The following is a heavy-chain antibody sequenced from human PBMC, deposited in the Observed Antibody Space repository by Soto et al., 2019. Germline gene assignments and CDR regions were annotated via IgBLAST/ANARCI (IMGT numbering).Heavy chain of an antibody. V-gene: IGHV3-11*04. Sequence: QVQLVESGGGLAKPGGSLRLSCAASGFTFSEHYMSWIRQAPGKGLEWISYSNPSGFSTDYADSVKGRFTISRDNAENALYLQMNSLRAEDTALYYCARGHHSMDIWGQGAKVTVPS. CDR3: ARGHHSMDI. J-gene: IGHJ6*02. CDR2: SNPSGFST. CDR1: GFTFSEHY.